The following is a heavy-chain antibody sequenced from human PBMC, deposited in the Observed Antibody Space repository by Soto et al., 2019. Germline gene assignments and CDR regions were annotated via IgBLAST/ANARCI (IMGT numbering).Heavy chain of an antibody. CDR2: IYHSGAT. D-gene: IGHD3-10*02. J-gene: IGHJ4*02. V-gene: IGHV4-30-4*01. Sequence: QVQLQESGPGLVQPSQTLSVTCTVSGDSISSGAYYWSWIRQPPRKGLEWIGYIYHSGATYYNPALESRVTMSVDTSKNQFSLRLSSVTSADTAVYYCARDGGYVTVDSWGQLTLLTVSS. CDR1: GDSISSGAYY. CDR3: ARDGGYVTVDS.